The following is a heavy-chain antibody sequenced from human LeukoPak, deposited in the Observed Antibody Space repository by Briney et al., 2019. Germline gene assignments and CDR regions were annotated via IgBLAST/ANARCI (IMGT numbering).Heavy chain of an antibody. Sequence: SETLSLTCTVSGRSISSYYWSWLRQPPGKGLEWIGYIYYSGSTNYNPSLKSRVTISVDTSKNQFSLKLSSVTAADTAVYYCARKQQLVLGDWFDPWGQGTLVTVSS. J-gene: IGHJ5*02. V-gene: IGHV4-59*01. CDR3: ARKQQLVLGDWFDP. CDR2: IYYSGST. CDR1: GRSISSYY. D-gene: IGHD6-13*01.